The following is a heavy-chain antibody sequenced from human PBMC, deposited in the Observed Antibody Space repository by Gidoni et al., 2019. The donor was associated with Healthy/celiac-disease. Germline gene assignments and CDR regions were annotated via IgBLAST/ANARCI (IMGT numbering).Heavy chain of an antibody. D-gene: IGHD6-6*01. V-gene: IGHV3-23*01. Sequence: EVQLLESGGGLVQPGGSLRPSCAASGFTLSSYAMSWVRQAPWKGLEWVSAISGSCGSTYYADSVKGRFTISRDNSKNTLYLQMNSLRAEDTAVYYCAKDGIAARLTLFDYWGQGTLVTVSS. CDR3: AKDGIAARLTLFDY. CDR2: ISGSCGST. CDR1: GFTLSSYA. J-gene: IGHJ4*02.